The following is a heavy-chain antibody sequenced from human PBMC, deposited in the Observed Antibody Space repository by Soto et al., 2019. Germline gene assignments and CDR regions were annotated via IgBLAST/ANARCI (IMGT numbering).Heavy chain of an antibody. CDR1: GFTFDDYA. J-gene: IGHJ4*02. V-gene: IGHV3-9*01. CDR2: ISWDSGSI. D-gene: IGHD6-6*01. Sequence: GGSLRLSCAASGFTFDDYAMHWVRQAPGKGLEWVSGISWDSGSIGYADSVKGRFTISRDNAKNSLYLQMNSLRAEDTALYYCAKGYSSSSLRYYFDYWGQGTLVTVS. CDR3: AKGYSSSSLRYYFDY.